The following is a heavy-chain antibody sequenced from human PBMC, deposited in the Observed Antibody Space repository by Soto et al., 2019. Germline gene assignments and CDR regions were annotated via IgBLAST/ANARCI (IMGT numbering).Heavy chain of an antibody. D-gene: IGHD2-15*01. CDR2: IIPIFGTA. CDR3: ARDFGNIVVVVAATPYYYYGMHV. Sequence: GASVKVSCKASGGTFSSYAISWVRQAPGQGLEWMGGIIPIFGTANYAQKFQGRVTITADESTSTAYMELSSLRSEDTAVYYCARDFGNIVVVVAATPYYYYGMHVWGQGTTVTVSS. V-gene: IGHV1-69*13. CDR1: GGTFSSYA. J-gene: IGHJ6*02.